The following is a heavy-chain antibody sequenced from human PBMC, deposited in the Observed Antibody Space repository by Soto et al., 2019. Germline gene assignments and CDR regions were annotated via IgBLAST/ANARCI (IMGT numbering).Heavy chain of an antibody. D-gene: IGHD6-6*01. V-gene: IGHV4-31*03. J-gene: IGHJ5*02. CDR1: GGSISSGGYY. CDR3: ARGHIAARPVGWFAP. CDR2: IYYSGST. Sequence: SETLSLTCTVSGGSISSGGYYWSWIRQHPGKGLEWIGYIYYSGSTYYNPSLKSRVTISVDTSKNQFSLNLSSVTAADTAVFYFARGHIAARPVGWFAPWGQGTLVTVSS.